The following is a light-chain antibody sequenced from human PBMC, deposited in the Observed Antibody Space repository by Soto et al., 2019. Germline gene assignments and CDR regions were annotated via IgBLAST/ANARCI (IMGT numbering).Light chain of an antibody. CDR2: DVS. Sequence: QSALTQPASVSGSPGQSITISCTGTSSDVGGYNYVSWYQQHPGKAPKLMIYDVSNRPSGVSNRFSGSKSGNTASLTISGLQAEEAADYYCSSYSSRNTHVFGTGTKLTVL. J-gene: IGLJ1*01. V-gene: IGLV2-14*03. CDR3: SSYSSRNTHV. CDR1: SSDVGGYNY.